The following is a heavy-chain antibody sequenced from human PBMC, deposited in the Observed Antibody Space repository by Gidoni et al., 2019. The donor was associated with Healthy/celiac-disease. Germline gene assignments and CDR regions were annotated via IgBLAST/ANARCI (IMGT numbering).Heavy chain of an antibody. V-gene: IGHV3-15*07. D-gene: IGHD3-22*01. J-gene: IGHJ4*02. CDR3: TTALDSSGYYALDY. CDR2: IKSKTDGGTT. CDR1: GFTFSNAW. Sequence: EVQLVESGGGLVKPGGSLRLSCAASGFTFSNAWMNWVRQAPGKGLEWVGRIKSKTDGGTTDYAAPVKGRFTISRDDSKNTLYLQMNSLKTEDTAVYYCTTALDSSGYYALDYLGQGTLVTVSS.